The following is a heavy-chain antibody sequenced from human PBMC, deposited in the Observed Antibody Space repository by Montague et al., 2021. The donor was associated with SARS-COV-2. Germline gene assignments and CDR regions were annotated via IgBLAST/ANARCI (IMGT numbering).Heavy chain of an antibody. CDR1: GFTFSSYA. J-gene: IGHJ6*02. Sequence: SLRLSCAASGFTFSSYAMHWVRQAPGKGLEWVAVISYDGSNKYYADSVKGRFTISRDNSKNTLYLQMNSRRAEDTAVYYCARDREITMVRGAPLYGMDVWGQGTTVTVSS. V-gene: IGHV3-30-3*01. CDR2: ISYDGSNK. D-gene: IGHD3-10*01. CDR3: ARDREITMVRGAPLYGMDV.